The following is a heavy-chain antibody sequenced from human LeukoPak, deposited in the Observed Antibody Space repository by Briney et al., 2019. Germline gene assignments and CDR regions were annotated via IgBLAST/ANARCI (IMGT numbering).Heavy chain of an antibody. CDR1: GGTFSSYA. V-gene: IGHV1-69*01. Sequence: SVKVSCKASGGTFSSYAISWVRQAPGQGPEWMGGIIPIFGTANYAQKFQGRVTITADESTSTAYMELSSLRSEDTAVYYCASSQLSDRYYYYMDVWGKGTTVTVSS. J-gene: IGHJ6*03. CDR3: ASSQLSDRYYYYMDV. CDR2: IIPIFGTA. D-gene: IGHD2-2*01.